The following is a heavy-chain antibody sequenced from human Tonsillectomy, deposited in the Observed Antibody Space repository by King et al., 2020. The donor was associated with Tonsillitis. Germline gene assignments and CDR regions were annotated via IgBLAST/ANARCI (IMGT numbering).Heavy chain of an antibody. CDR2: ITSTTNSI. CDR3: ARGEQYFDFWSGYNYFDA. J-gene: IGHJ4*02. CDR1: GFTFSSYS. V-gene: IGHV3-48*01. D-gene: IGHD3-3*01. Sequence: VQLVESGGGLVQPGGSLRLSCAASGFTFSSYSMNWVRQAPGKGLEWIAYITSTTNSIYYADSVGGRFTISRDNAKNSLYLQMNSLRAEDTAVYFCARGEQYFDFWSGYNYFDAWGQGTLVTVSS.